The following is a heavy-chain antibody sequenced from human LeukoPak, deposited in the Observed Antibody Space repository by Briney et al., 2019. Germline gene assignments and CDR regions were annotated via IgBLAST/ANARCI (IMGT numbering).Heavy chain of an antibody. J-gene: IGHJ6*02. CDR3: ARAKYYDILTGPMDV. D-gene: IGHD3-9*01. CDR2: ISGSGGST. Sequence: GGSLRLSCAASGFTFSSYAITWVRQAPGKGLEWVSVISGSGGSTYYADSVKGRFTISRDNSKNTLYLQMNSLRAEDTAVYYCARAKYYDILTGPMDVRGQGTTVTVSS. V-gene: IGHV3-23*01. CDR1: GFTFSSYA.